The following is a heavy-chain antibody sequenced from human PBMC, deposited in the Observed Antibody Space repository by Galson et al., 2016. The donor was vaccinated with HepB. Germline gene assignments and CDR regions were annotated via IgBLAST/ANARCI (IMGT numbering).Heavy chain of an antibody. CDR2: LTSTGGGT. J-gene: IGHJ4*02. V-gene: IGHV3-23*01. CDR3: VNPVPSDSNILHGYLFH. D-gene: IGHD3-9*01. Sequence: SLRLSCAASGFTFTMYTMNWVRQAPGKGLEWVAALTSTGGGTYYADSVKGRFSISRDNTKNTRYLQMNSLRAEDTAIYHCVNPVPSDSNILHGYLFHWGQGTLVTVSS. CDR1: GFTFTMYT.